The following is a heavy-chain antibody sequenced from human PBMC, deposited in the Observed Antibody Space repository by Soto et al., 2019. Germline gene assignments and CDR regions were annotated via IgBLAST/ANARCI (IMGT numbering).Heavy chain of an antibody. D-gene: IGHD4-17*01. J-gene: IGHJ4*02. CDR2: IYYSGST. Sequence: SETLSLTCTVSGGSISSGGYYWSWIRQHPGKGLEWIGYIYYSGSTNYNPSLKSRVTISVDTSKNQFPLKLSSVTAADTAVYYCARAYGDYVFDYWGQGTLVTVSS. V-gene: IGHV4-61*08. CDR1: GGSISSGGYY. CDR3: ARAYGDYVFDY.